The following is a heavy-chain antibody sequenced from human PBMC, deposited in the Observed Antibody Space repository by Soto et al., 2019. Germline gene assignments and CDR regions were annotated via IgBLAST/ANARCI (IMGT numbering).Heavy chain of an antibody. V-gene: IGHV1-69*13. CDR1: GGTFSSYA. CDR2: IIPIFGTA. J-gene: IGHJ4*02. CDR3: ARGTQSIAVAGSHFDY. Sequence: SVKVSCKASGGTFSSYAISWVRQAPGQGLEWMGGIIPIFGTANYAQKFQGRVTITADESTSTAYMELSSLRSEDTAVYYCARGTQSIAVAGSHFDYWGQGTLVTAPQ. D-gene: IGHD6-19*01.